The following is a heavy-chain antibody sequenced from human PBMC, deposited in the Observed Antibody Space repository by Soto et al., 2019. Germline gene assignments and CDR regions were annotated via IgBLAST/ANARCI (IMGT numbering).Heavy chain of an antibody. CDR2: IYSGGST. D-gene: IGHD1-26*01. V-gene: IGHV3-53*01. CDR1: AFTGSRDY. CDR3: ARAKGSYYYYGMDV. Sequence: VGSLRLSSAASAFTGSRDYMSWVRQAPGKGLEWVSVIYSGGSTYYADSVKGRFTISRDNSKYTLYLQMNSLRAEDTAVYYCARAKGSYYYYGMDVWGQGTTVTASS. J-gene: IGHJ6*02.